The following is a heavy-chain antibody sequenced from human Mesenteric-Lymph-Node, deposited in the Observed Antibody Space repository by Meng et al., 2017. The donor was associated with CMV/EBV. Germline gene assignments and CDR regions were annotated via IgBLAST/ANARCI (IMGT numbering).Heavy chain of an antibody. CDR3: ARSLGIAVAGSTYYYYGMDV. V-gene: IGHV3-48*03. CDR2: ISSSGSTI. CDR1: GFSFGSHA. Sequence: GESLKISCAASGFSFGSHAMHWVRQAPGKGLEWVSYISSSGSTIYYADSVKGRFTISRDNAKNSLYLQMNSLRAEDTAVYYCARSLGIAVAGSTYYYYGMDVWGQGTTVTVSS. J-gene: IGHJ6*02. D-gene: IGHD6-19*01.